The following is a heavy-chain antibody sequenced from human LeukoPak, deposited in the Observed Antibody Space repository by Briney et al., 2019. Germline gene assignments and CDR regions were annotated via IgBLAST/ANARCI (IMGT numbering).Heavy chain of an antibody. J-gene: IGHJ6*03. V-gene: IGHV1-8*01. CDR1: GYTFTSYD. Sequence: ASVKVSCKASGYTFTSYDINWVRQATGQGLEWIGWMNPNSGNTGYAQKFQGRVTMTRNTSISTAYMELSSLRSEDTAVYYCARNYDFWSGYYEVGYYYYMDVWGKGTTVTVSS. CDR2: MNPNSGNT. D-gene: IGHD3-3*01. CDR3: ARNYDFWSGYYEVGYYYYMDV.